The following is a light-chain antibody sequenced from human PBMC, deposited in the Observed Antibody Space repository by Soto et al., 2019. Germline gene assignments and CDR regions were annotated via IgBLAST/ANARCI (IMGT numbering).Light chain of an antibody. V-gene: IGLV1-47*01. CDR2: RND. CDR1: RSNIGDNY. J-gene: IGLJ1*01. CDR3: AAWDDNLSAYV. Sequence: QSVLTQPPSASGTPGQRVTISGSGSRSNIGDNYVFWYHQVPGTAPKLLIYRNDQRPSGVPDRFSGSKSGTSASLAISGLRAEDEADYYCAAWDDNLSAYVFGSGTKLTVL.